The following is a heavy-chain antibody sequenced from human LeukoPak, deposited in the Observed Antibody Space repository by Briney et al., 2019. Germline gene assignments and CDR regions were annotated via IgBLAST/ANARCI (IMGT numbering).Heavy chain of an antibody. J-gene: IGHJ4*02. D-gene: IGHD2-21*02. CDR3: ARDGGGDSWGYFDC. V-gene: IGHV1-18*01. Sequence: ASVKVSCKASGYTFPRYGISWVRQAPGQGLEWMGWISAYNGNRNSAQKFQGRVTMTTDTSTSTVYMELRSLRSDDTAVYYCARDGGGDSWGYFDCWGQGTLVTVSS. CDR2: ISAYNGNR. CDR1: GYTFPRYG.